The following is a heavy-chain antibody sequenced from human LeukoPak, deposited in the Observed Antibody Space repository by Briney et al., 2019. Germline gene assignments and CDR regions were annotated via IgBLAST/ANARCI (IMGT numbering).Heavy chain of an antibody. CDR3: ARVPPDIVATPPDY. V-gene: IGHV1-69*04. Sequence: ASVKVSCKASGGTFISYAISWVRQAPGQGLEWMGRIIPILGIANYAQKFQGRVTITADKSTSTAYMELSSLRSEDTAVYYCARVPPDIVATPPDYWGQGTLVTVSS. CDR2: IIPILGIA. J-gene: IGHJ4*02. CDR1: GGTFISYA. D-gene: IGHD5-12*01.